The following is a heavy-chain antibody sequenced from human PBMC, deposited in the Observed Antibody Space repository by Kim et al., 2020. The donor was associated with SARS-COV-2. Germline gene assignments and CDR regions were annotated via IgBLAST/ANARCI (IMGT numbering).Heavy chain of an antibody. D-gene: IGHD3-10*01. CDR3: ARGWDYGSGSYYDGRFVFNI. Sequence: GGSLRLSCAASGLTFSSNYMSWVRQAPGKGLEWVAVIYVDADTYYADSVKGRFTISRHNSKNTLYLQMHRLRLEDTAVYYCARGWDYGSGSYYDGRFVFNIWGQGKKHTVSS. CDR2: IYVDADT. V-gene: IGHV3-53*04. CDR1: GLTFSSNY. J-gene: IGHJ3*02.